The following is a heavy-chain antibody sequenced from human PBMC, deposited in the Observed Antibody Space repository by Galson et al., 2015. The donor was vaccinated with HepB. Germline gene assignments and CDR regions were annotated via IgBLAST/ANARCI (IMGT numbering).Heavy chain of an antibody. V-gene: IGHV4-34*01. CDR1: GGSFSGFF. D-gene: IGHD4-17*01. CDR2: INHSGIT. CDR3: ARGDSGDSYYMDV. J-gene: IGHJ6*03. Sequence: ETLSLTCAVNGGSFSGFFWAWIRQPPGKGLEWIGEINHSGITNYNPSLKSRVTISVDTSKNQFSLKLNSVTAADTAVYFCARGDSGDSYYMDVWGKGTTVTVSS.